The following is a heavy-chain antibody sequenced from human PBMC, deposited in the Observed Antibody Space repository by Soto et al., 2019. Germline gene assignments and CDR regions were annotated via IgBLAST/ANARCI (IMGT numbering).Heavy chain of an antibody. J-gene: IGHJ6*02. Sequence: QVQLVQSGAEVKKPGSSVKVSCKASVGTFRSYAISWVRQAPGQGLEWMGGIIPMFETTNYAQKFQGRVTITADESTRTAYMELRSLRSEDTAVYYCTRSVVVLGATYYYHGMDVWGQGTTVTVSS. D-gene: IGHD2-15*01. CDR3: TRSVVVLGATYYYHGMDV. CDR2: IIPMFETT. V-gene: IGHV1-69*12. CDR1: VGTFRSYA.